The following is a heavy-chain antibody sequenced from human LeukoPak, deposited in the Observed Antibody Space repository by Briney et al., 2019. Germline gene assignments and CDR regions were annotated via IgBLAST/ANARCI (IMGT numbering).Heavy chain of an antibody. D-gene: IGHD3-10*01. Sequence: GGSLRLSCAASGFTFSSYAMSWVRQAPGKGLEWVSAISGSGGSTYYADSVKGRFTISRDNSKNTLYLQMNSLRAEDTAVYYCAKSLVRGVIGNWFDPWGQGTLVTVSS. V-gene: IGHV3-23*01. CDR3: AKSLVRGVIGNWFDP. J-gene: IGHJ5*02. CDR2: ISGSGGST. CDR1: GFTFSSYA.